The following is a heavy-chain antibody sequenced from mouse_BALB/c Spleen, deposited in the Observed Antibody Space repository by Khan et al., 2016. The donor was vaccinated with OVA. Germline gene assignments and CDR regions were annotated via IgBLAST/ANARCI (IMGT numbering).Heavy chain of an antibody. J-gene: IGHJ2*01. CDR3: ARGDGYYVYFDY. Sequence: QVQLQQPGPELVKPGASVKMSCKASGYTFTYYVITWVKQRTGQGLEWIGEIYPGSDNAYYNERFKGQATLTADKSSNTTHMQLSSLTSEDSAGDFCARGDGYYVYFDYWGQGTTLTVSS. V-gene: IGHV1-81*01. D-gene: IGHD2-3*01. CDR2: IYPGSDNA. CDR1: GYTFTYYV.